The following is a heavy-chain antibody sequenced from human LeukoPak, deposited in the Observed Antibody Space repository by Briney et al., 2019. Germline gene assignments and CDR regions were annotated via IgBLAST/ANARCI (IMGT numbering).Heavy chain of an antibody. Sequence: GESLRISFQGSGYSFTSYWISWVRQMPGKGLEWMGRIDPSDSYTNYSPSFQGYVTISADRSISTAYPQWSSLKASDTAMYYCARVGRAAAGFDYWGQGTLVTVSS. D-gene: IGHD6-13*01. V-gene: IGHV5-10-1*01. J-gene: IGHJ4*02. CDR1: GYSFTSYW. CDR2: IDPSDSYT. CDR3: ARVGRAAAGFDY.